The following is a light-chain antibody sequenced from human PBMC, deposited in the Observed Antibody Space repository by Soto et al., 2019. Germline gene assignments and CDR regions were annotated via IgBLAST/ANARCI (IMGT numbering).Light chain of an antibody. Sequence: EILLTQSPGTLSLSPGERVTLSCRDSQGVGNNYLAWYQQKPGQAPRLLVHGASNRATGIPDRFSGSGSETDFTLTISRLEPEDFAVYYCQHYATSPLTFGQGTKVEIK. J-gene: IGKJ1*01. CDR2: GAS. CDR1: QGVGNNY. CDR3: QHYATSPLT. V-gene: IGKV3-20*01.